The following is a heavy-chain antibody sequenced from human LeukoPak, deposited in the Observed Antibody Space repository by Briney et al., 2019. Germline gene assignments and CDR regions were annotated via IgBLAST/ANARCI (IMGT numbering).Heavy chain of an antibody. Sequence: GGSLRLSCAASGLTFSSYSMNWVRQAPGKGLEWVSSISSSSSYIYYADSVKGRFTISRGNSKNTLYLRMKSLRGEDTAIYFCAKESTVTPGNVNWFDPWGQGTLVTVSS. CDR2: ISSSSSYI. CDR3: AKESTVTPGNVNWFDP. J-gene: IGHJ5*02. D-gene: IGHD4-17*01. V-gene: IGHV3-21*04. CDR1: GLTFSSYS.